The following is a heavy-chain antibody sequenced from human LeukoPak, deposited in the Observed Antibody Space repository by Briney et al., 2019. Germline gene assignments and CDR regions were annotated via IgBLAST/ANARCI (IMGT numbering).Heavy chain of an antibody. CDR1: DDSITIYY. CDR3: ARAAAGLTRGPDAFDI. CDR2: IDHTGTT. D-gene: IGHD6-13*01. J-gene: IGHJ3*02. V-gene: IGHV4-59*12. Sequence: TTSETLSLTCSVSDDSITIYYWTWIRQPPGKGLEWIGYIDHTGTTNYNPSLNSRVTISRDTSKNQFSLKLSSVTAADTAVYYCARAAAGLTRGPDAFDIWGQGTMVTVSS.